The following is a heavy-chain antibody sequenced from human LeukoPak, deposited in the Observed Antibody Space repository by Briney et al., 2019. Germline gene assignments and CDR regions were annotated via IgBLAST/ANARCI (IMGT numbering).Heavy chain of an antibody. D-gene: IGHD3-22*01. CDR1: GFTFSSYE. Sequence: PGGSLRLSCAASGFTFSSYEMNWVRQAPGKGLEWVSYISSSSGAIYYADSVKGRFTISRDNAKNSLYLQMNSLRAEDTAVYYCARDGNYYDSSGYSYVYFDYWGQGTLVTVSS. V-gene: IGHV3-48*03. CDR3: ARDGNYYDSSGYSYVYFDY. CDR2: ISSSSGAI. J-gene: IGHJ4*02.